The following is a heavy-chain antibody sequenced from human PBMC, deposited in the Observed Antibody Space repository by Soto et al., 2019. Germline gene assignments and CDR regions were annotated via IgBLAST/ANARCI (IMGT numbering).Heavy chain of an antibody. D-gene: IGHD1-7*01. V-gene: IGHV1-69*01. CDR1: GGTFGNFA. Sequence: QVQLVQSGAELKKPGSSVKASCKASGGTFGNFAISWVRQAPGQGPEWVAGIIPIYGTSNYADDFRGRITLTADESTATAYMELSSLRSEDTAIYYCATGTSDGYNYWYFDLWGRGTQVTVSS. J-gene: IGHJ2*01. CDR3: ATGTSDGYNYWYFDL. CDR2: IIPIYGTS.